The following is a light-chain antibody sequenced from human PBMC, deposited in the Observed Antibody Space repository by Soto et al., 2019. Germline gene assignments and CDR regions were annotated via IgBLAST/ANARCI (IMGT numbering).Light chain of an antibody. V-gene: IGKV1-12*01. CDR2: TAS. J-gene: IGKJ1*01. Sequence: DIHMTQSPSSVSASVGDIVTITCLASQGISNWLAWFQQKPGKAPKLLIYTASRLQSGVPSRFSGSGSGTDFTLTFSSLQPEDFATYYCQQSNSFPLSFGQGTKVDIK. CDR3: QQSNSFPLS. CDR1: QGISNW.